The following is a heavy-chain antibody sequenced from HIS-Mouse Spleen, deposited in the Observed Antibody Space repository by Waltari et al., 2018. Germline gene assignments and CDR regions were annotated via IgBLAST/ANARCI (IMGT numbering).Heavy chain of an antibody. CDR1: GDSVSSNSAA. J-gene: IGHJ4*02. Sequence: QVQLQQSGPGLVKPSQTLSLTCAISGDSVSSNSAAWNWVRQSPSRGLEWLGRTYYRSNWYNDYAVSVKSRIPINPDTSKNQFSLQLNSGTPEDTAVYYCARWAVSSGWYFDYWGQGTLVTVSS. V-gene: IGHV6-1*01. CDR2: TYYRSNWYN. D-gene: IGHD6-19*01. CDR3: ARWAVSSGWYFDY.